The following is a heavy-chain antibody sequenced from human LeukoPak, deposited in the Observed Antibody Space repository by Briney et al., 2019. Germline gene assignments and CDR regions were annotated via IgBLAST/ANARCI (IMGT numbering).Heavy chain of an antibody. Sequence: ASVKVSCKASGYTFTSYDINWVRQATGQGLEWMGWMNPNSGNTGYAQKFQGRVTMTRNTSISTAYMELSSLRSEDMAVYYCAIYPVGGSFRRGFDYWGQGTLVTVSS. CDR2: MNPNSGNT. D-gene: IGHD1-26*01. V-gene: IGHV1-8*01. J-gene: IGHJ4*02. CDR3: AIYPVGGSFRRGFDY. CDR1: GYTFTSYD.